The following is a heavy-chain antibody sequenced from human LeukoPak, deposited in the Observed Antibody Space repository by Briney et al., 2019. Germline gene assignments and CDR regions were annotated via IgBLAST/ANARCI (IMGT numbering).Heavy chain of an antibody. D-gene: IGHD3-16*02. V-gene: IGHV1-8*03. Sequence: GASVKVSCKASGYTFISHDINWVRQATGQGLEWMGWMNPNSGYTGYAQKFQGRVTITRNTSITTAYMELSSLRSEDTAVYYCARALVGELSEYDAFDNWGQGTLGTVSS. CDR1: GYTFISHD. CDR3: ARALVGELSEYDAFDN. CDR2: MNPNSGYT. J-gene: IGHJ3*02.